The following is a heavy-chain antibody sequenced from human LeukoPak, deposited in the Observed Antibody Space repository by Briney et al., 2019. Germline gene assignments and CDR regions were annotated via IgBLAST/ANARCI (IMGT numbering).Heavy chain of an antibody. CDR2: ISGSGGTA. Sequence: GGSLRLSCAASGFTFSIYAMSWVRQAPGKGLEWVSAISGSGGTAYYADSVKGRFTISRDNAKNSLYLQMNSLRAEDTAVYYCARGRAAARYYFDYWGQGTLVTVSS. CDR3: ARGRAAARYYFDY. D-gene: IGHD6-13*01. V-gene: IGHV3-23*01. J-gene: IGHJ4*02. CDR1: GFTFSIYA.